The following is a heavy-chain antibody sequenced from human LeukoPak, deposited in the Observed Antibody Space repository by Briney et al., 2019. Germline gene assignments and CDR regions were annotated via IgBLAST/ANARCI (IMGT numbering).Heavy chain of an antibody. D-gene: IGHD5-18*01. CDR2: ISGSGGST. CDR1: GFTFSSYA. J-gene: IGHJ4*02. V-gene: IGHV3-23*01. CDR3: AKDSRRYSYGYPDY. Sequence: GGSLRLSCAASGFTFSSYAMSWVRQAPGKGLEWVSAISGSGGSTYYADSVKGRFTISRDNSKNTLYLQMNSLRAEDTAVYYCAKDSRRYSYGYPDYWGQGTLVTVSS.